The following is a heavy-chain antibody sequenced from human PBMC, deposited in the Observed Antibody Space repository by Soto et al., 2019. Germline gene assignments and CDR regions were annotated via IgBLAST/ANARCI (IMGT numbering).Heavy chain of an antibody. CDR3: ARVVTPSYYYYIDV. Sequence: EVQLVESGGGLVQPGGSPRALCAASGFTVSSKYLSWVRPAPGKGLEWVSVIFGGGSTYYADSLKGRFTISTDNSKNTLYLQMNSRRAEDTAVYYCARVVTPSYYYYIDVWGKGTTVTVSS. CDR1: GFTVSSKY. J-gene: IGHJ6*03. V-gene: IGHV3-66*01. CDR2: IFGGGST. D-gene: IGHD2-15*01.